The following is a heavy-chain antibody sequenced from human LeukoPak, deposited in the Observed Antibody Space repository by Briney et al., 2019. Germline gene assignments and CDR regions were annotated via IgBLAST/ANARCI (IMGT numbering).Heavy chain of an antibody. CDR2: MSYDGSRK. D-gene: IGHD3-9*01. V-gene: IGHV3-30*04. CDR3: ARGIDPSPNDVFDI. J-gene: IGHJ3*02. CDR1: GFTFSIYA. Sequence: GSLRLSCAASGFTFSIYAMHWVRQAPGKGLEWVAVMSYDGSRKYYADSVKGRFTISRDNSKSTLYLQMNSLRAEDTAVYYCARGIDPSPNDVFDIWGQGTMVTVSS.